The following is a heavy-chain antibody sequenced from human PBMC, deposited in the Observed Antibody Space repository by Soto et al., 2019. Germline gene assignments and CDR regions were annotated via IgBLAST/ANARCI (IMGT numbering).Heavy chain of an antibody. V-gene: IGHV3-53*01. Sequence: QPGGSLRLSCAASGFTVSSNYMSWVRQAPGKGLEWVSIMYSDGTTYYADSVKGRFTISRDNSENTLYLQMNSLRAEDTAVYYCARSNGEIWRGFSKYFFDYWGRGTLVTVSS. D-gene: IGHD2-8*01. CDR2: MYSDGTT. J-gene: IGHJ4*02. CDR3: ARSNGEIWRGFSKYFFDY. CDR1: GFTVSSNY.